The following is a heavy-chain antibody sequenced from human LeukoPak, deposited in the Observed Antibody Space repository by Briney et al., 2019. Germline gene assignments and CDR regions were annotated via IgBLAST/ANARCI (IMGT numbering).Heavy chain of an antibody. CDR3: AREPPATLTDGADYYGMDV. V-gene: IGHV1-8*02. J-gene: IGHJ6*02. CDR2: MNPNSGNT. D-gene: IGHD4-17*01. CDR1: GYTFTSYG. Sequence: ASVKVSCKASGYTFTSYGISWVRQATGQGLEWMGWMNPNSGNTGYAQKFQGRVTMTRNTSISTPYMELSSLRSEDTAVYYCAREPPATLTDGADYYGMDVWGQGTTVTVS.